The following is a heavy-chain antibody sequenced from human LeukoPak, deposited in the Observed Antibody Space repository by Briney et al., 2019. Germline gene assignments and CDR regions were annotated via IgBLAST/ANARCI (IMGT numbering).Heavy chain of an antibody. CDR2: IIPILGIA. D-gene: IGHD1-26*01. V-gene: IGHV1-69*04. CDR3: AREVGATTLFDP. CDR1: GYTFTSYG. Sequence: SVKDSCKASGYTFTSYGISWVRQAPGQGLEWMGRIIPILGIANYAQKFQGRVTITADKSTSTAYMELSSLRSEDTAVYYCAREVGATTLFDPWGQGTLVTVSS. J-gene: IGHJ5*02.